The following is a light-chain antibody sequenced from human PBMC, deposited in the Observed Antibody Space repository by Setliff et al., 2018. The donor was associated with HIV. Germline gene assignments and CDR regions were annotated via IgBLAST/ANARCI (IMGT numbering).Light chain of an antibody. Sequence: QSVLTQPASVSGSPGQSITISCSGSSSDVDSYNFVSWYQQHPGKAPQVIIYDVSRRPSGVSSRFSGSKSGNTASLTISGLQAEDQADYYCCSYTSSLTYVFGTGTKVTVL. J-gene: IGLJ1*01. CDR1: SSDVDSYNF. CDR2: DVS. V-gene: IGLV2-14*03. CDR3: CSYTSSLTYV.